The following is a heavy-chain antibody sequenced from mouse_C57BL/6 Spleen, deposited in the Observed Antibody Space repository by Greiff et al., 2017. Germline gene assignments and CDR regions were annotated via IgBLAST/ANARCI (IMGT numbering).Heavy chain of an antibody. V-gene: IGHV3-6*01. D-gene: IGHD2-2*01. CDR3: ARDYGYDVGAMDY. Sequence: EVQLQESGPGLVKPSQSLSLTCSVTGYSITSGYYWNWIRQFPGNKLEWMGYISYDGSNNYNPSLKNRISITRDTSKNQFFLKLNSVTTEDTATYYCARDYGYDVGAMDYWGQGTSVTVSS. CDR1: GYSITSGYY. CDR2: ISYDGSN. J-gene: IGHJ4*01.